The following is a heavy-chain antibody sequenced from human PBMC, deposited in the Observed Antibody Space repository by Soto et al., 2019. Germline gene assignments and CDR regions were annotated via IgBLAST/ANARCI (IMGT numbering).Heavy chain of an antibody. V-gene: IGHV4-59*08. Sequence: SETLSLTCTVSGGSISSYYGSWIRQPPGKGLEWIGYIYYSGSTNYNPSLKSRVTISVDTSKNQFSLKLSSVTAADTAVYYCARLSPQNNWFDPWGQGTLVTVSS. CDR1: GGSISSYY. CDR2: IYYSGST. J-gene: IGHJ5*02. CDR3: ARLSPQNNWFDP.